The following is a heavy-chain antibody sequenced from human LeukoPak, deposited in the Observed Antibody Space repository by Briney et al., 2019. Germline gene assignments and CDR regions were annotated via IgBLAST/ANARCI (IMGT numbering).Heavy chain of an antibody. D-gene: IGHD6-19*01. V-gene: IGHV3-30*19. CDR2: ISYDGSNK. CDR1: GFTLSSCG. Sequence: GGSLRLSCAASGFTLSSCGMHWVRQAPGKGLEWVAVISYDGSNKYYADSVKGRFTISRDNSKNTLYLQMNSLRAEDTAVYYCARAGGQWLVRVYFDYWGQGTLVTVSS. CDR3: ARAGGQWLVRVYFDY. J-gene: IGHJ4*02.